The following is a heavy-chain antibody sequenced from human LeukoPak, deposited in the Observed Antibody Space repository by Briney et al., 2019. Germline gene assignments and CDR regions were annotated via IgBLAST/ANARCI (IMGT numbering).Heavy chain of an antibody. D-gene: IGHD3/OR15-3a*01. J-gene: IGHJ3*02. Sequence: SETLSLTCAVYGGSFSGYYWSWIRQPPGKGLEWIGEINHSGSTNYNPSLKSRVTISVDTSKNQFSLKLSSVTAADTAVYYCARDVDRAAFDIWGQGTMVTVSS. CDR2: INHSGST. CDR3: ARDVDRAAFDI. V-gene: IGHV4-34*01. CDR1: GGSFSGYY.